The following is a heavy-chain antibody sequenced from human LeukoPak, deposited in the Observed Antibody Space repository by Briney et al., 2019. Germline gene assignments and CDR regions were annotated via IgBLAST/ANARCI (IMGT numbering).Heavy chain of an antibody. D-gene: IGHD4-17*01. CDR2: IIPILGIA. Sequence: ASVKVSCKASGGTFSSYAISWVRQAPGQGLEWMGRIIPILGIANYAQKFQGRVTITADKSTSTAYMELSSLRSEDTAVYYCARAPSGDGDYTVGYWGQGTLVTVSS. CDR3: ARAPSGDGDYTVGY. J-gene: IGHJ4*02. V-gene: IGHV1-69*04. CDR1: GGTFSSYA.